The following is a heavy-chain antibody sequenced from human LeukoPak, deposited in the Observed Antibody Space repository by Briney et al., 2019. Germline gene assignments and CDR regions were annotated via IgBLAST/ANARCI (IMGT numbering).Heavy chain of an antibody. CDR1: GFTFGDYA. CDR3: TSASNDYGDYAAFDI. Sequence: GGSLRLSCTASGFTFGDYAMSWFRQAPGKGLEWVGFIRSKAYGGTTEYAASVKGRFTISRDDSKSIAYLQMNSLKTEDTAVYYCTSASNDYGDYAAFDIWGQGTMDTVSS. V-gene: IGHV3-49*03. CDR2: IRSKAYGGTT. J-gene: IGHJ3*02. D-gene: IGHD4-17*01.